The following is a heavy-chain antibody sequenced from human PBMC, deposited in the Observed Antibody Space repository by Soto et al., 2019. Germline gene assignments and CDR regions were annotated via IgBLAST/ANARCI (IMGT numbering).Heavy chain of an antibody. J-gene: IGHJ3*02. Sequence: PVGSLRLSGAASGFTFSSYEMDWVRQAPGKGLEWVAYISSSGTILYADSVEGRFTISRDNADNSLYLQMNSLRAEDTAVYYCTKEKSVMYSGYDAFDIWGRGTMVTVSS. D-gene: IGHD5-12*01. CDR1: GFTFSSYE. CDR2: ISSSGTI. V-gene: IGHV3-48*03. CDR3: TKEKSVMYSGYDAFDI.